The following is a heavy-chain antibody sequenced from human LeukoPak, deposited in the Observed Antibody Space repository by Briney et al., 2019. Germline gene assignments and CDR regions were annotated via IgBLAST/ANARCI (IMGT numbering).Heavy chain of an antibody. J-gene: IGHJ5*02. V-gene: IGHV2-5*02. CDR1: GFSLSTSGVA. D-gene: IGHD3-10*01. Sequence: ESGPTLVNPAQTLTLTCTFSGFSLSTSGVAVGWIRQPPGKALEWLALIYWDDDKRYSPSLKSRLTITKDTSKNQVVLTMTNMDPVDTATYYCAHRRSITVLRGVPNWFDPWGQGTLVTVSS. CDR2: IYWDDDK. CDR3: AHRRSITVLRGVPNWFDP.